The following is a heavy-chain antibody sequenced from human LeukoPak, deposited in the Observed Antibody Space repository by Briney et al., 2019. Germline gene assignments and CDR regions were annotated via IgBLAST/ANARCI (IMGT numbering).Heavy chain of an antibody. V-gene: IGHV1-3*01. CDR2: ISAGNGNT. CDR3: ASSRGGSYYVSDYYGMDV. CDR1: GYTFTSYA. D-gene: IGHD1-26*01. Sequence: GASVKVSCKASGYTFTSYAIHWVRQAPGQRLEWMGWISAGNGNTKYSQNFQGRVTFISNTSATTAFMELSSLRSEDAAVYYCASSRGGSYYVSDYYGMDVWGQGTTVTVSS. J-gene: IGHJ6*02.